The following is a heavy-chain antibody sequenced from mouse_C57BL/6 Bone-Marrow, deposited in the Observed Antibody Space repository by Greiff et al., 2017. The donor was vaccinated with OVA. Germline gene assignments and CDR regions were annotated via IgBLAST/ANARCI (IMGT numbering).Heavy chain of an antibody. Sequence: EVQGVESGGGLVKPGGSLKLSCAASGFTFSSYAMSWVRQTPEKRLEWVATISDGGSYTCSPDNVKGLFTSSRDNSKNNLYLQMSHLKSEDTAMYYCAREGAYYVSSYAFDDGGQGTTLTVSS. CDR1: GFTFSSYA. CDR2: ISDGGSYT. J-gene: IGHJ2*01. CDR3: AREGAYYVSSYAFDD. V-gene: IGHV5-4*01. D-gene: IGHD1-1*01.